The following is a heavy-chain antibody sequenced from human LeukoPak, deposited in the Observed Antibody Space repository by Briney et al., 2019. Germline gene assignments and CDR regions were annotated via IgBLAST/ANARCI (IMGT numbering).Heavy chain of an antibody. CDR2: IYYSGST. CDR3: ARVRELLQRARAFDI. V-gene: IGHV4-59*08. J-gene: IGHJ3*02. CDR1: GGSISSYY. Sequence: PSETLSLTCTVSGGSISSYYWSWIRQPPGKGLEWIGYIYYSGSTNYNPSLKSRVTISVDTSKNQFSLKLSSVTAADTAVYYCARVRELLQRARAFDIWGQGTMVTVSS. D-gene: IGHD1-26*01.